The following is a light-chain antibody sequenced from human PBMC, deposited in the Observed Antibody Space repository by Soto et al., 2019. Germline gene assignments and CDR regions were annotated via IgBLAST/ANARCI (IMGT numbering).Light chain of an antibody. CDR1: QSVTTQ. CDR2: GAS. CDR3: QQYGGSTRK. Sequence: EIVLTQSPGTLSLSPGERATLSCRASQSVTTQLAWYQQKPGQAPRLIIHGASSRATGVPDRITGSGSGTDFTLSISRLEPEDFAVYYCQQYGGSTRKFGQRTKVDIK. V-gene: IGKV3-20*01. J-gene: IGKJ1*01.